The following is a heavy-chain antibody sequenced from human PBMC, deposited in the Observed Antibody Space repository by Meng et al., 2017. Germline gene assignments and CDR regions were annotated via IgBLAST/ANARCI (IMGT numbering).Heavy chain of an antibody. V-gene: IGHV3-33*01. Sequence: GESLKISCAASGFTFSSYGMRWVRQAPGKGLEWVAVIWYDGSNKYYADSVKGRFTISRDNSKNTLYLQMNSLRAEDTAVYYCAREVVGCFDYWGQGTLVTVSS. J-gene: IGHJ4*02. CDR3: AREVVGCFDY. CDR1: GFTFSSYG. D-gene: IGHD2-15*01. CDR2: IWYDGSNK.